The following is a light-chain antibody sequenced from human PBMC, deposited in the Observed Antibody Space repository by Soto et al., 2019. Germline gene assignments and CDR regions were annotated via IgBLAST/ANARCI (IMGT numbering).Light chain of an antibody. CDR3: RQYKNWWT. J-gene: IGKJ1*01. Sequence: EIVMTQSPATLSVSPGERATLSCRASQSVSSNLAWYQQRPGQAPRLLIYGASTRATGIPARFSGSGSGTEFTLTVSSLQSEDFAVYYCRQYKNWWTFGQGTKV. CDR1: QSVSSN. V-gene: IGKV3-15*01. CDR2: GAS.